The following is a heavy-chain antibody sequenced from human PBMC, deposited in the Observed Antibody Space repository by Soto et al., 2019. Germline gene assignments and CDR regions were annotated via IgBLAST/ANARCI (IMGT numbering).Heavy chain of an antibody. CDR1: GGSISSGDYY. D-gene: IGHD1-26*01. V-gene: IGHV4-30-4*01. J-gene: IGHJ3*02. CDR3: ARASGRAHYPFRPGRDAFDI. Sequence: SETLSLTCTVSGGSISSGDYYWSWIRQPPGKGLEWIGYIYYSGSTYYNPSLKSRVTISVDTSKNQFSLKLSSVTAADTAVYYCARASGRAHYPFRPGRDAFDIWGQGTMVTVSS. CDR2: IYYSGST.